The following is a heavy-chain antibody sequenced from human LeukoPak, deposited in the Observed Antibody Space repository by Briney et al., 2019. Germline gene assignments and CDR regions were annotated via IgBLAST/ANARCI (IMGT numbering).Heavy chain of an antibody. CDR3: GRGGIAVAGTWGLDY. D-gene: IGHD6-19*01. Sequence: GGSLRLSCAASGVTFSSYAMSWVRQAPGKGLEWGSAISGSGGTTYSAHSAKGRFTISRDNTQNTLYLYKNTLRDASTAVYYSGRGGIAVAGTWGLDYCGQGTLGTVSS. V-gene: IGHV3-23*01. CDR2: ISGSGGTT. CDR1: GVTFSSYA. J-gene: IGHJ4*02.